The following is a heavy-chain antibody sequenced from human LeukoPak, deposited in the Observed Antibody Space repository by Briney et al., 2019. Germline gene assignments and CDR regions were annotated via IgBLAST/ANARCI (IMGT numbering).Heavy chain of an antibody. Sequence: GASVKVSCKASGYTFTGYYMHWVRQAPGQGLEWMGWINPNSGGTNYAQKFQGRVTMTRDTSISTAYMELSRLRSDDTAVYYCATGVVVVSPYFDYWGQGTLVTVSS. CDR2: INPNSGGT. J-gene: IGHJ4*02. D-gene: IGHD3-22*01. V-gene: IGHV1-2*02. CDR1: GYTFTGYY. CDR3: ATGVVVVSPYFDY.